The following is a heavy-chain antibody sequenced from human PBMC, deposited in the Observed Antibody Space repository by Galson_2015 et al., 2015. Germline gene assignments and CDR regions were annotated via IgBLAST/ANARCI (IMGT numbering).Heavy chain of an antibody. Sequence: SVKVSCKASGYTFTNNDINWVRQATGQGLEWVAWMSPSTGNAGYAQNLQDRVTVTRDTSKSTAYMELSSLRSEDTAIYYCTRGGYWGQGTLVTVSS. CDR3: TRGGY. CDR1: GYTFTNND. CDR2: MSPSTGNA. V-gene: IGHV1-8*01. J-gene: IGHJ4*02.